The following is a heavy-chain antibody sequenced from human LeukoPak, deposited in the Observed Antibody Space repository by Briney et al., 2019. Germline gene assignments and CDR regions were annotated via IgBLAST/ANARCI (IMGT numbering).Heavy chain of an antibody. CDR2: ISAYNGNT. CDR3: ARNRIPYDSSGPFDY. J-gene: IGHJ4*02. Sequence: ASVKVSCKASGYTFTSYGISWVRQAPGQGLEWVGWISAYNGNTNYAQKLQGRVTMTTDTSTSTAYMELRSLRSDDTAVYYCARNRIPYDSSGPFDYWGQGTLVTVSS. D-gene: IGHD3-22*01. V-gene: IGHV1-18*01. CDR1: GYTFTSYG.